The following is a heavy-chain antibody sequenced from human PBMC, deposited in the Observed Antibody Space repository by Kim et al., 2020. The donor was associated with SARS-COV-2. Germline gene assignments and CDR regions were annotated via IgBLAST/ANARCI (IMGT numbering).Heavy chain of an antibody. V-gene: IGHV3-66*01. CDR1: GFTVSSNY. CDR2: IYSGGST. Sequence: GGSLRLSCAASGFTVSSNYMSWVRQAPGKGLEWVSVIYSGGSTYYADSVKGRFTISRDNSKNTLYLQMNSLRAEDTAVYYCARDGGYSGYDDYYFDYRGQGTLVTVSS. J-gene: IGHJ4*02. CDR3: ARDGGYSGYDDYYFDY. D-gene: IGHD5-12*01.